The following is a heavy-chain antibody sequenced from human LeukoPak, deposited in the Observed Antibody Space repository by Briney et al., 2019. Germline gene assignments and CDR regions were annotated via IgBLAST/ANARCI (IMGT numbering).Heavy chain of an antibody. CDR2: IRYDGSNK. CDR3: AAPPVLYSSLGFFDY. V-gene: IGHV3-30*02. Sequence: QSGGSLRLSCAASGFTFSNYGMHWVRQAPGKGLEWVAFIRYDGSNKYYADSVKGRFTISRDNSKNTLFLQMNSLRAEDTAVYYCAAPPVLYSSLGFFDYWGQGNLVTVSS. D-gene: IGHD6-6*01. J-gene: IGHJ4*02. CDR1: GFTFSNYG.